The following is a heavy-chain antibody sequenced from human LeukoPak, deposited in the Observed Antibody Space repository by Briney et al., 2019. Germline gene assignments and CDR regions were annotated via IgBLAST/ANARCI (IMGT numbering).Heavy chain of an antibody. CDR2: MNPNSGNT. Sequence: ASVKVSCKASGYTFTSYDINWVRQATGQGLEWMGWMNPNSGNTGYAQKFQGRVTITRNTSISTAYMELSSLRSEDTAVYYCARGLIAARPIYYYYMDVWGKGTTVTVSS. J-gene: IGHJ6*03. CDR1: GYTFTSYD. V-gene: IGHV1-8*03. D-gene: IGHD6-6*01. CDR3: ARGLIAARPIYYYYMDV.